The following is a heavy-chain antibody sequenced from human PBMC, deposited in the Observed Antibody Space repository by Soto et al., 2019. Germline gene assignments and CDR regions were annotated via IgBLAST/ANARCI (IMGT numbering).Heavy chain of an antibody. V-gene: IGHV1-8*01. CDR2: MNPNSGNT. Sequence: ASVKVSCKASGYTFTSYDINWVRQATGQGLEWMGWMNPNSGNTGYAQKFQGRVTMTRNTSTSTAYMELSSLRSEDTAVYYCARLGITIFGVVIPENGMDVWGQGTTVTVSS. CDR3: ARLGITIFGVVIPENGMDV. J-gene: IGHJ6*02. CDR1: GYTFTSYD. D-gene: IGHD3-3*01.